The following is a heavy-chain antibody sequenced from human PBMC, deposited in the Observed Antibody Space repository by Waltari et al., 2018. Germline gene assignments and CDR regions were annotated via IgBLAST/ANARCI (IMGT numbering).Heavy chain of an antibody. CDR1: GYTFTSFD. Sequence: QVQLVQSGAEVKKPGASVKVSCKASGYTFTSFDINWVRQATGQGLERMGWMNPNSGTTGYAKKFQGRVTMTMNMSINTAYMELSSLRSDDTAVYYCATGGDSSSSGEGWFDPWGQGTLVSVSS. J-gene: IGHJ5*02. CDR3: ATGGDSSSSGEGWFDP. V-gene: IGHV1-8*01. D-gene: IGHD6-6*01. CDR2: MNPNSGTT.